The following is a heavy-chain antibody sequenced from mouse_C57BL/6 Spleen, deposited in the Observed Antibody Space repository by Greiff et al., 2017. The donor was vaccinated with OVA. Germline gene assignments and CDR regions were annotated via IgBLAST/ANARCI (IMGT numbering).Heavy chain of an antibody. Sequence: QVQLKQPGAELVMPGASVKLSCKASGYTFTSYWMHWVKQRPGQGLEWIGEIDPSDSYTNYNQKFKGKSTLTVDKSSSTAYMQLSSLTSEDSAVYYCARGNSNYGWFAYWGQGTLVTVSA. CDR1: GYTFTSYW. J-gene: IGHJ3*01. CDR2: IDPSDSYT. CDR3: ARGNSNYGWFAY. V-gene: IGHV1-69*01. D-gene: IGHD2-5*01.